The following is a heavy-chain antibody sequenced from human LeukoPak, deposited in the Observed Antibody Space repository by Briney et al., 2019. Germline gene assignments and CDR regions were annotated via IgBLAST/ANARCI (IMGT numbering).Heavy chain of an antibody. CDR1: GFTFSSYA. D-gene: IGHD6-19*01. CDR3: AKGRLYSSGWSPAPVYYYYGTDV. V-gene: IGHV3-23*01. Sequence: QPGGSLRLSCAASGFTFSSYAMSWVRQAPGKGLEWVSAISGSGGSTYYADSVRGRFTISRDNSKNTLYLQMNSLRAEDTAVYYCAKGRLYSSGWSPAPVYYYYGTDVWGQGTTVTVSS. J-gene: IGHJ6*02. CDR2: ISGSGGST.